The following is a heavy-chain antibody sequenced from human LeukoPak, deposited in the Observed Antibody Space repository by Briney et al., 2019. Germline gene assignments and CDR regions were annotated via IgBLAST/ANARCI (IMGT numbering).Heavy chain of an antibody. CDR2: ISWNSGSI. CDR1: GFTFDDYA. CDR3: AGLDTGITGTTLVDT. V-gene: IGHV3-9*01. D-gene: IGHD1-7*01. J-gene: IGHJ3*02. Sequence: GGSLRLSCAASGFTFDDYAMYWVRLAPGKGLEWVSGISWNSGSIGYADSVKGRFTISRDNAKNSLYLQMNSLRAEDTAVYYCAGLDTGITGTTLVDTWGQGTMVTVSS.